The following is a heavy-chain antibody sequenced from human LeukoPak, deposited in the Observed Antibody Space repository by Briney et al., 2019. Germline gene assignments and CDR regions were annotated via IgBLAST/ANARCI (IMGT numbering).Heavy chain of an antibody. D-gene: IGHD6-13*01. Sequence: SETLSLTCAVYGGSFSGYYWSWIRQPPGKGLEWIGEINHSGSTNYNPSLKSRVTISVDTSKNQFSLKLSSVTAADTAVYYCARPGLLLGRIAAAGRETYYYGMEVWGQGTTVTVSS. J-gene: IGHJ6*02. CDR2: INHSGST. V-gene: IGHV4-34*01. CDR1: GGSFSGYY. CDR3: ARPGLLLGRIAAAGRETYYYGMEV.